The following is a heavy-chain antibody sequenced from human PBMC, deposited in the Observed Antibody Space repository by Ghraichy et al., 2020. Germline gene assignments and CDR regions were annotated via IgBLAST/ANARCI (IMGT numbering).Heavy chain of an antibody. Sequence: SVKVSCKIGRANVRSPATNWERVCRGQRQKKKRGIIPIFGTANYAQKFQGRVTITADKSTSTAYMELSSMRSEDTAVYYCAREVRYSGHNWFDPWDQGT. J-gene: IGHJ5*02. CDR1: RANVRSPA. CDR3: AREVRYSGHNWFDP. V-gene: IGHV1-69*06. CDR2: IIPIFGTA. D-gene: IGHD5-12*01.